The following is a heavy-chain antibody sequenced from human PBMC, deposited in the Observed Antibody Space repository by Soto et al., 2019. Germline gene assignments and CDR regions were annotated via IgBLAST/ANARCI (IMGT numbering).Heavy chain of an antibody. CDR2: IIPIFGTA. J-gene: IGHJ4*02. CDR1: GGTFSSYA. V-gene: IGHV1-69*01. CDR3: ARVPDVVPAAALDY. Sequence: VPLVQSGAEVKKPGSSVKVSCKASGGTFSSYAISWVRQAPGQGLEWMGGIIPIFGTANYAQKFQGRVTITADESTSTAYMELSSLRSDDTAVYYCARVPDVVPAAALDYWGQGTLVTVSS. D-gene: IGHD2-2*01.